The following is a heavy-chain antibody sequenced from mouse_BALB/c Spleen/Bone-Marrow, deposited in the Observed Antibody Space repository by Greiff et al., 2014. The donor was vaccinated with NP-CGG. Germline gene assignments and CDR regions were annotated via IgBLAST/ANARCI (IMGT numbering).Heavy chain of an antibody. Sequence: QVQLQQSGAELARPGASVKLSCKASGYTFISYWMQWVKQRPGQGLEWIGAIYPGDGDTRYTQKFRGKATLTADKSSNTAYMQLSSLTSEDSAVYFCASPYGNYDAMDYWGQGTSVTVSS. D-gene: IGHD2-1*01. CDR1: GYTFISYW. CDR2: IYPGDGDT. J-gene: IGHJ4*01. V-gene: IGHV1-87*01. CDR3: ASPYGNYDAMDY.